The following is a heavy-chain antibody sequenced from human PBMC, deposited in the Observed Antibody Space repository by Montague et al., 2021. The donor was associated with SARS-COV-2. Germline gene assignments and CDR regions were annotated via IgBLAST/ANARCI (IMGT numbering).Heavy chain of an antibody. J-gene: IGHJ4*02. D-gene: IGHD6-13*01. Sequence: SLSLSFSASGFTFRSYGMHWVRQPPGKGLEWVATISHDGGSEHSADSVKGRFTISRDNSKSTVYPQMNGLRGEDTAVYYCAKDWSAASAGASYYFEYWGQGTLVTVSS. CDR2: ISHDGGSE. CDR3: AKDWSAASAGASYYFEY. CDR1: GFTFRSYG. V-gene: IGHV3-30*18.